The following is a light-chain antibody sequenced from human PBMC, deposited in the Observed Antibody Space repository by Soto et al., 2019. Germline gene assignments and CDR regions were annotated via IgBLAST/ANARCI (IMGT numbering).Light chain of an antibody. Sequence: QSVLTQPPSTSGTPGQRVTISCSGSSSNIGGNHVYWYQQVPGMAPKLLMYRSDQRPTGVPDRFSGSKSGTSASLAISGLRSDDEADYYCSARDDSLSGVVFGGGTKVTVL. J-gene: IGLJ2*01. V-gene: IGLV1-47*01. CDR1: SSNIGGNH. CDR2: RSD. CDR3: SARDDSLSGVV.